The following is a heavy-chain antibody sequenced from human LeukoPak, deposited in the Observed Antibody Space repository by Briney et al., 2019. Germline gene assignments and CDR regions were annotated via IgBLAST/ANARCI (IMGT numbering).Heavy chain of an antibody. CDR2: VYYSGTT. CDR3: ARDWGGSGLFDY. Sequence: SETLSLTCTVSGGSISSYYWSWIRQPPGKGLEWIASVYYSGTTYYNASLKSRVSMSVDTSKNQFSLKLSSMTAADTAVYYCARDWGGSGLFDYWGQGTLVTVSS. D-gene: IGHD3-16*01. V-gene: IGHV4-59*12. J-gene: IGHJ4*02. CDR1: GGSISSYY.